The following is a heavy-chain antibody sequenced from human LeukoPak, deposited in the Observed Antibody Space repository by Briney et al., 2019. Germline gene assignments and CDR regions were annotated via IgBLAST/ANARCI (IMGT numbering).Heavy chain of an antibody. Sequence: ASVKVSCKASGYTFTGYYMHWVRQAPGQGLEWMGWINPNSGGTNYAQKLQGRVTMTRDTSISTAYMELSRLRSDDTAVYYCARGGNGIAAAGIYNTDYWGQGTLVTVSS. CDR1: GYTFTGYY. D-gene: IGHD6-13*01. J-gene: IGHJ4*02. V-gene: IGHV1-2*02. CDR3: ARGGNGIAAAGIYNTDY. CDR2: INPNSGGT.